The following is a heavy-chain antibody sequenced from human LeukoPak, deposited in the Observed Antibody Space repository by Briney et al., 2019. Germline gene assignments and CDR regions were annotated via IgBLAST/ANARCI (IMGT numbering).Heavy chain of an antibody. CDR3: AAGYRSSWENHYFDY. D-gene: IGHD6-13*01. CDR2: INWNGGST. J-gene: IGHJ4*02. V-gene: IGHV3-20*04. CDR1: GFTFDDDG. Sequence: PGGPLRLSCGASGFTFDDDGMSWGRHPPGEGLEWVSGINWNGGSTGYADSVKGRFTISRDNAKNSLYLQMNRLRAEDTALYYCAAGYRSSWENHYFDYWGQGTLVTVSS.